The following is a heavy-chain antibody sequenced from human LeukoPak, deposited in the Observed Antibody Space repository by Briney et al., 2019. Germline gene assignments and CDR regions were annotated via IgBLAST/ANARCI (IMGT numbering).Heavy chain of an antibody. J-gene: IGHJ5*02. CDR3: ARVPVITMVRGVIIPRWFDP. D-gene: IGHD3-10*01. CDR1: GGSFSGYY. CDR2: INHSGST. V-gene: IGHV4-34*01. Sequence: PETLSLTCAVYGGSFSGYYWSWIRQPPGKGLEWIGEINHSGSTNYNPSLKSLVTISVGTSKNELSLKLSSVTAADTAVYYCARVPVITMVRGVIIPRWFDPWGQGTLVTVSS.